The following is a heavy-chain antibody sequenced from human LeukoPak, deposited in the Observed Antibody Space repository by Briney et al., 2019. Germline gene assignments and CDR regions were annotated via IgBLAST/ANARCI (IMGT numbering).Heavy chain of an antibody. V-gene: IGHV4-39*07. Sequence: SETLSLTCTVSGGSISSSSYYWGWIRQPPGKGLEWIGSIYYSGSTYYNPSLKSRVTISVDTSKNQFSLKLSSVTAADTAVYYCARAPPAPYDYVWGSYRSNYFDYWGQETLVTVSS. J-gene: IGHJ4*02. CDR2: IYYSGST. CDR1: GGSISSSSYY. D-gene: IGHD3-16*02. CDR3: ARAPPAPYDYVWGSYRSNYFDY.